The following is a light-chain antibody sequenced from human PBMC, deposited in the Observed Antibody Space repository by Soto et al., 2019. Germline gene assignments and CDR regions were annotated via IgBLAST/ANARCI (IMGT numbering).Light chain of an antibody. CDR3: SSYSTTSSPHVL. CDR1: SSDVGRYRY. J-gene: IGLJ2*01. V-gene: IGLV2-14*01. CDR2: EVS. Sequence: QAVVTQPASVSGSPGQSITISCTGTSSDVGRYRYVSWYQQHPGKAPKLIIYEVSYRPSGVSTRFSGSKSDNTASLTISGLQAEDEADYYCSSYSTTSSPHVLFGGGTKVTVL.